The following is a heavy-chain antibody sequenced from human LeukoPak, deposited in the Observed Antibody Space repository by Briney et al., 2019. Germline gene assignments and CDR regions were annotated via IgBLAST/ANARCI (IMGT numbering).Heavy chain of an antibody. CDR1: GYSFSRNA. CDR3: ARRSPTADAFDI. J-gene: IGHJ3*02. CDR2: INTKTGTP. D-gene: IGHD4-11*01. Sequence: GASVKVSCKASGYSFSRNAINWVRQAPGQGLEWMGWINTKTGTPTYAQGFTGRFVFPLDISVSTAYLQISSLKAEDSAIYYCARRSPTADAFDIWGQGTMVTVSS. V-gene: IGHV7-4-1*02.